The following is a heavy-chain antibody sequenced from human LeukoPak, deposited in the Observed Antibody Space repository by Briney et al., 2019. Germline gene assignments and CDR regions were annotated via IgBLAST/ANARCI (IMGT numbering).Heavy chain of an antibody. CDR3: ARAFYSASGSYPH. CDR1: GYTFTSYL. V-gene: IGHV1-3*01. CDR2: INAGNGNT. Sequence: ASVKVSCKTSGYTFTSYLLHWVRLAPGQSLVWMGWINAGNGNTKYSQRFQGRITFSRDTSATTAYMELSSLTSEDTAVYYCARAFYSASGSYPHWGQGTLVTVSS. J-gene: IGHJ4*02. D-gene: IGHD3-10*01.